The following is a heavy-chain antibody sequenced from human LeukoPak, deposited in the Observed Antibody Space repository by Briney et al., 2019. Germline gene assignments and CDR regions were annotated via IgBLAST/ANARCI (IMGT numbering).Heavy chain of an antibody. V-gene: IGHV4-59*08. Sequence: PSETLSLTCTVSGGSISGYYWSWIRQPPGKGLEWIGFIHYSGSTNYNPSLKSRVTISVDTSEIQFSLNLSSVTAADTAVYYCARRSRVYGVGTFDIWGQGTMVTVSS. CDR1: GGSISGYY. CDR2: IHYSGST. J-gene: IGHJ3*02. CDR3: ARRSRVYGVGTFDI. D-gene: IGHD4-17*01.